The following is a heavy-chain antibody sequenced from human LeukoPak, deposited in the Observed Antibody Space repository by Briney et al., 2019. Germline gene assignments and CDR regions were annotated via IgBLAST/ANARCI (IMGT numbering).Heavy chain of an antibody. V-gene: IGHV3-66*01. D-gene: IGHD3-10*01. Sequence: GGSLRLSCAESGFTVSSNYVSWVRQAPGKGLEWVSVIYSGDTTYYADSVKGRFTISRDNSKNTLYLQMDSLRVDDTAVYYCARDLGVVRGVVGHWGQGTLVTVSS. CDR3: ARDLGVVRGVVGH. CDR1: GFTVSSNY. J-gene: IGHJ4*02. CDR2: IYSGDTT.